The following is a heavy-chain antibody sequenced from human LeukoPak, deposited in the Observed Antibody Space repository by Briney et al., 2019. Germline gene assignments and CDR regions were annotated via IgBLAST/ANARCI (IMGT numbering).Heavy chain of an antibody. CDR1: GGTFSSYA. V-gene: IGHV1-69*01. J-gene: IGHJ3*02. Sequence: KVSCXXSGGTFSSYAISWVRQAPGQGLEWMGGIIPIFGTANYAQKFQGRVTITADESTSTAYMELSSLRSEDTAVYYCARWATVTTQDAFDIWGQETMVTVSS. CDR2: IIPIFGTA. D-gene: IGHD4-17*01. CDR3: ARWATVTTQDAFDI.